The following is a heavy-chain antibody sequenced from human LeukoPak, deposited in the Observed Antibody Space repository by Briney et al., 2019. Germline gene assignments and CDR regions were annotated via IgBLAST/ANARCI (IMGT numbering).Heavy chain of an antibody. Sequence: PGGSLRLSCAASGFTFSSYGMHWVRQAPGKGLEWVAVIWYDGSNKYYADSVKGRFTISRDNSKNTLYLQMDSLRVDDTAVYYCAKDSPPTSEWLPDYWGQGTLVTISS. D-gene: IGHD5-12*01. CDR2: IWYDGSNK. V-gene: IGHV3-30*02. CDR1: GFTFSSYG. CDR3: AKDSPPTSEWLPDY. J-gene: IGHJ4*02.